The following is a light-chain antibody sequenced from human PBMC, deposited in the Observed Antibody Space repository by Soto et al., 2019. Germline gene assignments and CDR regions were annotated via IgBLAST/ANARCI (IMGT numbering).Light chain of an antibody. V-gene: IGLV2-14*01. CDR2: HVS. J-gene: IGLJ1*01. CDR1: SSDVGGYNY. CDR3: SSYTSTSTYV. Sequence: QSVLTQPASVSRSPGQSITISCTGTSSDVGGYNYVSWYQQYPGKAPKLMIYHVSNRPSGVSNRFSGSKSGNSASLTISGLQPEDEADYYCSSYTSTSTYVFGTGTKLTVL.